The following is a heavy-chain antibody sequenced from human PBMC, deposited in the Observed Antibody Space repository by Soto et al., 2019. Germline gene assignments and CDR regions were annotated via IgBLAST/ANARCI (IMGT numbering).Heavy chain of an antibody. D-gene: IGHD3-9*01. J-gene: IGHJ6*02. CDR2: ISSSSSYI. CDR3: ARERGDDDILTGLGPEYYYGMDV. V-gene: IGHV3-21*01. Sequence: EVQLVESGGGLVKPGGSLRLSCAASGFTFSSYSMNWVRQAPGKGLEWVSSISSSSSYIYYADSVKGRFTISRDNAKNSLYLQMNRLRAEDTAVYYCARERGDDDILTGLGPEYYYGMDVWGQGTTVTVSS. CDR1: GFTFSSYS.